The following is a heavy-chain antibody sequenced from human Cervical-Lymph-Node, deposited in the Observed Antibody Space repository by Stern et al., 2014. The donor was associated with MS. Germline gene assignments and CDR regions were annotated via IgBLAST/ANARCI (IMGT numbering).Heavy chain of an antibody. CDR3: AKVDSGWVFDY. CDR1: GFTFDDYA. Sequence: EVQLVESGGGLVQPGRSLRLSCAASGFTFDDYAMHWVRQAPGKGLEWVSGISWNSGSIGYADSVKGRFTISRDNAKNTLYLQMNSLRAEDTALYFCAKVDSGWVFDYWGQGTLVTVSS. CDR2: ISWNSGSI. J-gene: IGHJ4*02. V-gene: IGHV3-9*01. D-gene: IGHD6-19*01.